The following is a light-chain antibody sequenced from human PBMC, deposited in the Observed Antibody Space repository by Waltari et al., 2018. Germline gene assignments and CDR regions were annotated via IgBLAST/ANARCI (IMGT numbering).Light chain of an antibody. J-gene: IGLJ3*02. CDR2: DVN. V-gene: IGLV2-11*01. CDR1: SSDVGGYDF. Sequence: QSALTQPRSVSGSPGQSVTISCTGTSSDVGGYDFVSWYQQHPGKAPKVMISDVNKLPSGVPELFSGSKSGNTASLTISGLQAEDEADYYCCSYAGSYTWVLGGGTQLTVL. CDR3: CSYAGSYTWV.